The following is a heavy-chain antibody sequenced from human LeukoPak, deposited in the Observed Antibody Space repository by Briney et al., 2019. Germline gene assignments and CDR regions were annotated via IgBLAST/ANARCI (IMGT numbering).Heavy chain of an antibody. D-gene: IGHD3-22*01. V-gene: IGHV3-23*01. J-gene: IGHJ6*04. CDR2: ISGIGGST. CDR1: GFTFSSYA. Sequence: GGSLRLSCAASGFTFSSYAMGWVRQAPGKGLEWVSAISGIGGSTYSAGSVKGRFTISRDNSKNTLYLKMNSLRAEDTAVYYCAKVYFGYYYDSSVVDVWGKGTTVTVSS. CDR3: AKVYFGYYYDSSVVDV.